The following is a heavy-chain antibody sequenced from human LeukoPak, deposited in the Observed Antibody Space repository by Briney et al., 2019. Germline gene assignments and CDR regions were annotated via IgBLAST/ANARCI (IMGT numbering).Heavy chain of an antibody. J-gene: IGHJ4*02. CDR3: ASSSNAVAGTGYYFDY. Sequence: GGSLRLSRAASGFTFSSYSMYWVRQAPGKGLEWVSSISSSSSYIYYADSVKGRFTISRDNAKNSLYLQMNSLRAEDTAVYYCASSSNAVAGTGYYFDYWGQGTLVTVSS. CDR2: ISSSSSYI. D-gene: IGHD6-19*01. V-gene: IGHV3-21*01. CDR1: GFTFSSYS.